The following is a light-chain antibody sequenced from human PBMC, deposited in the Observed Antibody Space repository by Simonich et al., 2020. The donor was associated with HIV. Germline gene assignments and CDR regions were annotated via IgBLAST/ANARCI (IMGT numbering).Light chain of an antibody. Sequence: QSALTQPAPVSGSPGQSITIPCTGTSREVGGYNLVPWFQQTPGKAPKLLIYEGSQRPSGVSNRFAGSKSGNTASLTISGLQTEDESYYSCCSYAGGGTWVFGGGTKLTVL. CDR2: EGS. J-gene: IGLJ3*02. CDR1: SREVGGYNL. V-gene: IGLV2-23*01. CDR3: CSYAGGGTWV.